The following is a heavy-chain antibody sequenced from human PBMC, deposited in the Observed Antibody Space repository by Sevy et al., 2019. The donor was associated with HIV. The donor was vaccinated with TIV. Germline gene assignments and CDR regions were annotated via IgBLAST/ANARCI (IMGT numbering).Heavy chain of an antibody. D-gene: IGHD3-22*01. Sequence: ASVKVSCKVSGYTLTQFSMHWVRQAPGKGLEWMATFDPEDDETIYAQRLQGRVTMTEDTSTDTAYMESSSLRSDDTAVYYCAVTKDYYDSSGYPFDYWGQGSLVTVSS. CDR2: FDPEDDET. CDR1: GYTLTQFS. V-gene: IGHV1-24*01. J-gene: IGHJ4*02. CDR3: AVTKDYYDSSGYPFDY.